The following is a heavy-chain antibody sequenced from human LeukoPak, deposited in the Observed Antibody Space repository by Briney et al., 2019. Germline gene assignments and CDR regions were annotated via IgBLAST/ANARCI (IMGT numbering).Heavy chain of an antibody. Sequence: GESLKISCKGSGYSFTSYCIGWVRQMPGKGLEWMGIIYPGDSDTRYSPSFQGQVTISADKSISTAYLQWSSLKASDTAMYYCARHDGPPPNYYYYMDVWGKGTTVTVSS. CDR2: IYPGDSDT. CDR3: ARHDGPPPNYYYYMDV. J-gene: IGHJ6*03. CDR1: GYSFTSYC. D-gene: IGHD2-8*01. V-gene: IGHV5-51*01.